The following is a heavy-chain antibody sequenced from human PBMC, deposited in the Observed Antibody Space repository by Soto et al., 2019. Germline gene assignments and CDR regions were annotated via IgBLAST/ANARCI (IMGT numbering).Heavy chain of an antibody. CDR3: ARDRAKSVTGAYYYGMDV. CDR1: GGTFRSYA. J-gene: IGHJ6*02. CDR2: IIPIFGTA. D-gene: IGHD4-4*01. V-gene: IGHV1-69*13. Sequence: ASVQVSCKASGGTFRSYASIWVRQAPGQGLEWMGGIIPIFGTANYAQKFQGRVTITADESTSTAYMELSSLRSEDTAVYYCARDRAKSVTGAYYYGMDVWGQGTTVTVSS.